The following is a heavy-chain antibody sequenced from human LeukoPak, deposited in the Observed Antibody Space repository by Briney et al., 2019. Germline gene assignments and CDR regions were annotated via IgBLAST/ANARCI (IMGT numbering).Heavy chain of an antibody. CDR1: GFTFSTYW. J-gene: IGHJ4*02. CDR2: IKSDGSDT. Sequence: GGSLRLSCAASGFTFSTYWMHWVRQAPGEGLVWVSRIKSDGSDTSYADSVKGRFTISRDNAKNSLFLQMNSLRDEDTAVYYCASDSPGYDSGSYFAYWGQGTLVTVSS. CDR3: ASDSPGYDSGSYFAY. D-gene: IGHD2-15*01. V-gene: IGHV3-74*01.